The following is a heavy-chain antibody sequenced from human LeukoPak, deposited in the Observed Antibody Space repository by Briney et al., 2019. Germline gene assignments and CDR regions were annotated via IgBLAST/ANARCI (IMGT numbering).Heavy chain of an antibody. CDR1: GVSFSSHY. CDR3: ATIKRGSIFGYFDF. CDR2: MFDSKNT. Sequence: PSETLSLTCSVSGVSFSSHYWSWIRQPPGRGLEWIGYMFDSKNTKDNPSLKSRITLSADTSKNQFSLRLNSVTAADTAVYYCATIKRGSIFGYFDFWGQRILVTVSS. V-gene: IGHV4-59*11. D-gene: IGHD5-18*01. J-gene: IGHJ4*02.